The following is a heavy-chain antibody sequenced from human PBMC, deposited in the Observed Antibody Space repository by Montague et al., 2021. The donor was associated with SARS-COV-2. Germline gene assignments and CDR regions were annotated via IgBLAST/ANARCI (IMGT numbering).Heavy chain of an antibody. CDR3: AKDPHYDFWSGNYFDY. J-gene: IGHJ4*02. V-gene: IGHV3-23*03. D-gene: IGHD3-3*01. CDR1: GFTFSNYA. CDR2: IYSGGSST. Sequence: SLRLSCAASGFTFSNYAMSWVRQAPGKGLEWVSVIYSGGSSTYYXDSVKGRFTISRDNSKNTLYLQMNSLRAEDTAVYYCAKDPHYDFWSGNYFDYWGQGTLVTVSS.